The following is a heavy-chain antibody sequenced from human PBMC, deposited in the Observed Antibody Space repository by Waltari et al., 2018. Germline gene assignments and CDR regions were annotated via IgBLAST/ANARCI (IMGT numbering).Heavy chain of an antibody. CDR1: GFTFSSYA. D-gene: IGHD6-13*01. CDR3: ATDIAAAGTFDY. Sequence: QVQLVESGGGVVQPGRSLRLSCAASGFTFSSYAMHWVRQAPGKGLEWVAVISYDGSNKYYADSVKGRFTISRDNSKNTLYLQMNSLRAEDTAVYYCATDIAAAGTFDYWGQGTLVTVSS. V-gene: IGHV3-30-3*01. J-gene: IGHJ4*02. CDR2: ISYDGSNK.